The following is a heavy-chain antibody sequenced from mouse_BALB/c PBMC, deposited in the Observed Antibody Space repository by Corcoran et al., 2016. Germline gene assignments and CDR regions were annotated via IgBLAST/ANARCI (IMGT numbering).Heavy chain of an antibody. CDR3: AREGYDYDDASRDY. CDR2: ILPGSGST. J-gene: IGHJ4*01. Sequence: QVQLRQSGAELMKPGASVKISCKATGYTFSSYWIEWVKQRPGHGLEWIGEILPGSGSTNYNEKFKGKATFTADTSSNTAYMQLSSLTSEDSAVYYCAREGYDYDDASRDYWGQGTSVTVSS. D-gene: IGHD2-4*01. V-gene: IGHV1-9*01. CDR1: GYTFSSYW.